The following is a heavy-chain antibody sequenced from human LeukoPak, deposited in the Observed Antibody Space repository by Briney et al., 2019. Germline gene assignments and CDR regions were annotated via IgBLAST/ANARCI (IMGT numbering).Heavy chain of an antibody. Sequence: KPSETLSLTCAVYGGSFSGYYWSWIRQPPGKGLEWIGEINHSGSTNYNPSLKSRVTISVDTSKSQFSLKLSSVTAADTAVYYCARDSGTTGEVKFDPWGQGTLVTVSS. CDR2: INHSGST. V-gene: IGHV4-34*01. CDR1: GGSFSGYY. J-gene: IGHJ5*02. D-gene: IGHD3-10*01. CDR3: ARDSGTTGEVKFDP.